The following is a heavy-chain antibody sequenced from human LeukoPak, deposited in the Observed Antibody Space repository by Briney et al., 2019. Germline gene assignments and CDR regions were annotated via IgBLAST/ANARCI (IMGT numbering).Heavy chain of an antibody. CDR2: IHYSGST. D-gene: IGHD3-22*01. J-gene: IGHJ2*01. CDR1: GGSFSSYY. CDR3: ARVPHDSTTGWYFDL. V-gene: IGHV4-59*01. Sequence: SETLSLTCTVSGGSFSSYYWSWIRQPPGRGLEWIGYIHYSGSTSYNPSLKSRVTISVDTSRNQFSLKLTSVTAADTAVYYCARVPHDSTTGWYFDLWGRGTLATVSS.